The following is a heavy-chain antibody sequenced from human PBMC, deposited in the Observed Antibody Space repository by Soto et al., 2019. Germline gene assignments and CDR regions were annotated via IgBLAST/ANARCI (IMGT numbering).Heavy chain of an antibody. CDR3: ASYLLVPAAFPYYYGMDV. D-gene: IGHD2-2*01. J-gene: IGHJ6*02. V-gene: IGHV1-18*01. CDR2: ISAYNGNT. CDR1: GYTFTSYG. Sequence: QVQLVQSGAEVKKPGASVKVSCKASGYTFTSYGISWGRQAPGQGLEWMGWISAYNGNTNYAQKLQGRVTMTTDTSTSTAYMELRSLRSDDTAVYYCASYLLVPAAFPYYYGMDVWGQGTTVTVSS.